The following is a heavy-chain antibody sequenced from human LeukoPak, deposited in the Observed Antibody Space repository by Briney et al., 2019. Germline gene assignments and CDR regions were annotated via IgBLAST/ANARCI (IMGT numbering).Heavy chain of an antibody. CDR2: VSSSGGST. J-gene: IGHJ6*03. D-gene: IGHD3-3*01. CDR1: GFTFSSYA. Sequence: PGGSLRLSCAASGFTFSSYAMSWVRQAPGKGLEWVSIVSSSGGSTYYADSVEGRFTISRDNPKNTLYLEMNSLRAEDTAKYYCAKVLDFWSGYWRYYMDVWGKGTTVTVSS. V-gene: IGHV3-23*01. CDR3: AKVLDFWSGYWRYYMDV.